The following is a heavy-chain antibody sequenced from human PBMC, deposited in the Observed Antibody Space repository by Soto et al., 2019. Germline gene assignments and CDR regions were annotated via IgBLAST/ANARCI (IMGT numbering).Heavy chain of an antibody. Sequence: PGGSLRLSCAASGFTFSSYGMHWVRQAPGKGLDWVAVISFDGSNKYYADSEKGRFTISRDNSKNTLYLQMNSLRAEDTAVYYCAKDSSLPAFDIWGQGTMVTVSS. CDR1: GFTFSSYG. J-gene: IGHJ3*02. CDR3: AKDSSLPAFDI. CDR2: ISFDGSNK. V-gene: IGHV3-30*18.